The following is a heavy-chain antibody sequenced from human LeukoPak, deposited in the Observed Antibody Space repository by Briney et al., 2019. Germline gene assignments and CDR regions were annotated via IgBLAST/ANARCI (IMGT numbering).Heavy chain of an antibody. D-gene: IGHD5-12*01. CDR1: GGSISSSSYY. J-gene: IGHJ4*02. V-gene: IGHV4-39*07. CDR2: IYYSGST. CDR3: ARLRSQVAHFDY. Sequence: SETLSLTCTVSGGSISSSSYYWGWIRQPPGKGLEWIGSIYYSGSTYYNPSLKSRVTISVDTSKNQFSLKLSSVTAADTAVYYCARLRSQVAHFDYWGQGTLVTVSS.